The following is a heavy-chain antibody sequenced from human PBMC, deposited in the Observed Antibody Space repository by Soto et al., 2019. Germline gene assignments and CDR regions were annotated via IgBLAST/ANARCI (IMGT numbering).Heavy chain of an antibody. V-gene: IGHV2-5*02. D-gene: IGHD3-10*01. J-gene: IGHJ4*02. CDR3: AHFGGSGYGSGRNFDY. CDR2: IYWDDDK. Sequence: QITLKESGPTLVKPTQTLTLTCTFSGFSLSTSGVGVGWIRQPPGKALEWLALIYWDDDKRYSPSLKSRLTITKDTSKNQVVLTMTNMDPVDTATYYCAHFGGSGYGSGRNFDYWGQGTLVTVSS. CDR1: GFSLSTSGVG.